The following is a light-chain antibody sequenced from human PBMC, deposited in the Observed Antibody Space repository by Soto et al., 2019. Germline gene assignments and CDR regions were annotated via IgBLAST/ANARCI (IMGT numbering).Light chain of an antibody. V-gene: IGLV2-14*01. CDR1: TSDVGASIY. CDR2: EVS. Sequence: QSVLTQPASVSGSPGQSITISFTGTTSDVGASIYVSWYQQHPGKAPKLMIYEVSNRPSGVSNRFSGSKSGNTASLTISGLQAEDEAYYYCSSYTTTNTLFVFGSGTKVTV. CDR3: SSYTTTNTLFV. J-gene: IGLJ1*01.